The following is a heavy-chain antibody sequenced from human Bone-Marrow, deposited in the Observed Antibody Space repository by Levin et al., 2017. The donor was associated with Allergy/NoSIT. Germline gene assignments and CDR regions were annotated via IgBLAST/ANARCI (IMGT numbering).Heavy chain of an antibody. V-gene: IGHV3-23*01. J-gene: IGHJ4*02. CDR2: ISGSGENT. Sequence: GGSLRLSCVASGFRFSDYVLNWVRQAPGKGLEWVSVISGSGENTYYADSVKGRFTISRDTSKNTLYLQMNSLSAEDTAIYYCVRTPGAIVVTAYFDFWGQGTLVTVSS. CDR3: VRTPGAIVVTAYFDF. CDR1: GFRFSDYV. D-gene: IGHD2-21*01.